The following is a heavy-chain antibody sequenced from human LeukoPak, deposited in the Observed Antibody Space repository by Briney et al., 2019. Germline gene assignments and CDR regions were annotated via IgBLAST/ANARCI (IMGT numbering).Heavy chain of an antibody. CDR1: GYTFTSYD. J-gene: IGHJ6*03. CDR3: ARGLRTVVPAATHKKKYYYYYMDV. D-gene: IGHD2-2*01. CDR2: MNPNSGNT. V-gene: IGHV1-8*01. Sequence: EASVKVSCKASGYTFTSYDINWVRQATGQGLEWMGWMNPNSGNTGYAQKFQGRVTMTRNTSISTAYMELSSLRSEDTAVYYCARGLRTVVPAATHKKKYYYYYMDVWGKGTTVTISS.